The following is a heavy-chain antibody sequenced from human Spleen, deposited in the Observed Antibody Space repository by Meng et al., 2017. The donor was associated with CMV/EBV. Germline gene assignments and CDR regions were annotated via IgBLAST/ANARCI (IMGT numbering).Heavy chain of an antibody. CDR3: AKDQRPKWLLVFDS. CDR2: MSASGDNT. D-gene: IGHD3-22*01. CDR1: GFTFRGYA. Sequence: GGSLRLSCAASGFTFRGYAMTWVRQAPGKGLEWVSVMSASGDNTYYADSVKGRFTISRDNSKDTLYLQMNNLRAEDTARYYCAKDQRPKWLLVFDSWGQGTLVTVSS. J-gene: IGHJ4*02. V-gene: IGHV3-23*01.